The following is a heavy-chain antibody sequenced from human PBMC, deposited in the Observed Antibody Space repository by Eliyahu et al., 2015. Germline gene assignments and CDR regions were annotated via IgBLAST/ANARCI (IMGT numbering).Heavy chain of an antibody. CDR1: GFTFSRYG. D-gene: IGHD6-13*01. Sequence: QVQLVESGGGVVQPGRSLRLPCXAXGFTFSRYGMHWVRQXPGQGLEWVAVISFDGSNKHYADSVKGRFTISRDTSRDTVHLQMMSLRLEDTAVYYCAREVQFSNSWLYFDYWGHGTLVTVSS. CDR2: ISFDGSNK. V-gene: IGHV3-30*03. J-gene: IGHJ4*01. CDR3: AREVQFSNSWLYFDY.